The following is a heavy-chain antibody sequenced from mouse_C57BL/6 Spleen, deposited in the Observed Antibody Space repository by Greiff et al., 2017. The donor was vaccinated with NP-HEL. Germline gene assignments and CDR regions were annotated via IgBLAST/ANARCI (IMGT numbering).Heavy chain of an antibody. CDR3: ARHRDFYFDY. Sequence: EVKVVESGGDLVKPGGSLKLSCAASGFTFSSYGMSWVRQTPDKRLEWVATISSGGSYTYYPDSVKGRFTISRDNAKNTLYLQMSSLKSEDTAMYYRARHRDFYFDYWGQGTTLTVSS. CDR2: ISSGGSYT. J-gene: IGHJ2*01. D-gene: IGHD3-3*01. V-gene: IGHV5-6*01. CDR1: GFTFSSYG.